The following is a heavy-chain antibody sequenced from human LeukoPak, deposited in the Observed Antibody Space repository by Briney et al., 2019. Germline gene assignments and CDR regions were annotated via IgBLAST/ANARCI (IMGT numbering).Heavy chain of an antibody. J-gene: IGHJ4*02. CDR2: IYYSGST. V-gene: IGHV4-31*03. CDR1: GGSISSGGYS. Sequence: SQTLSLTCTVSGGSISSGGYSWSWIRQHPGKGLEWIGYIYYSGSTYYNPSLKSRVTISVDTSKNQFSLKLSSVTAADTAVYYCARVGRDYYDSSGYGYWGQGTLVTVSS. D-gene: IGHD3-22*01. CDR3: ARVGRDYYDSSGYGY.